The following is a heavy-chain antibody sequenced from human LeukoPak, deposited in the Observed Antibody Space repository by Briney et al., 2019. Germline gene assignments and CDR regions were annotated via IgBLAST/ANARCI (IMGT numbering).Heavy chain of an antibody. CDR2: ISASGGST. CDR3: VRRHDS. Sequence: GGSLRLSCAASGFTFSSSAMSWARQVPGKGLEWVSGISASGGSTNYADSVRGRFTISRDNSKNTVYLQMNNLRVEDTAIYYCVRRHDSWGQGTLVTVS. J-gene: IGHJ5*01. V-gene: IGHV3-23*01. CDR1: GFTFSSSA.